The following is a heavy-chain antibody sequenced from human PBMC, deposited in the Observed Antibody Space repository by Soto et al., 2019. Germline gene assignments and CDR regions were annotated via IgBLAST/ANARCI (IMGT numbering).Heavy chain of an antibody. Sequence: QVQLVQSGAEVKKPGASVKVSCKASGYTFTGYYMHWVRQAPGQGLEWMGWINPNSGGTNYAQKFQGWVTMTRDTSISTAYMELSRLRSDDTAVYYCARTGSRCSGGSCYSVDAFDIWGQGTMVTVSS. J-gene: IGHJ3*02. D-gene: IGHD2-15*01. V-gene: IGHV1-2*04. CDR1: GYTFTGYY. CDR3: ARTGSRCSGGSCYSVDAFDI. CDR2: INPNSGGT.